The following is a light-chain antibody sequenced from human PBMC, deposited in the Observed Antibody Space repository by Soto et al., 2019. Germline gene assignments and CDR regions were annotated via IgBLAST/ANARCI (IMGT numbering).Light chain of an antibody. Sequence: QFVLTQAPSESGTPGQRVTISCSGSSSSIGSNSVNWYQQLPRTAPKVLIYTNNQRPSGVPDRFSGSKSGTSASLAISGLQSEDEADYYCAAWDGSLNVYVFGTGTKLTVL. J-gene: IGLJ1*01. CDR1: SSSIGSNS. CDR3: AAWDGSLNVYV. V-gene: IGLV1-44*01. CDR2: TNN.